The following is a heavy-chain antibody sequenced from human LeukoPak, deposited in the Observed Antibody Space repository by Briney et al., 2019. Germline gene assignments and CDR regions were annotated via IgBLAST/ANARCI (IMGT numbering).Heavy chain of an antibody. CDR3: ARDIVAAGLFFDY. CDR2: IRYDGGDI. J-gene: IGHJ4*02. D-gene: IGHD1-26*01. CDR1: GFTFSDYY. Sequence: GGSLRLSCAASGFTFSDYYMGWIRQAPGKGLECVSYIRYDGGDIYYADSVKGRFTISRDNAKNSPYLQMNSLRAEDTAVYYCARDIVAAGLFFDYWGQGTPVTVSS. V-gene: IGHV3-11*01.